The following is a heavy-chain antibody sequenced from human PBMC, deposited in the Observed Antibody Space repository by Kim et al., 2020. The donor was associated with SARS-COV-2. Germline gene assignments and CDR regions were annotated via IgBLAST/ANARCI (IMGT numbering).Heavy chain of an antibody. V-gene: IGHV3-48*02. CDR1: GFSLSTYI. CDR3: TREGYGGIAFDV. CDR2: IDSSSSTI. Sequence: GGSLRLSCVASGFSLSTYIMQWVRQTPGKGLEWISSIDSSSSTIYYADSVKGRFTVSRDNAKNSLYLQMNSLRDEDTAVYYCTREGYGGIAFDVWGRGPMVTVSS. D-gene: IGHD3-16*01. J-gene: IGHJ3*01.